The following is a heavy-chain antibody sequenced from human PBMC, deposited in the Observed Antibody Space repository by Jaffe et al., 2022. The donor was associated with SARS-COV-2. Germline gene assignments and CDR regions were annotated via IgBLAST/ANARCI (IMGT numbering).Heavy chain of an antibody. Sequence: QVQLVQSGAEVRKPGASVKVSCKASGYTFTSYTIHWVRQAPGQRLEWMGWINAGNGNTQYSQNFQGRVTISRDTSASTVYMELSSLGSEDTAVYYCAKESSGYKFRQLEYWGQGTLVTVSS. D-gene: IGHD6-19*01. V-gene: IGHV1-3*01. CDR3: AKESSGYKFRQLEY. CDR1: GYTFTSYT. CDR2: INAGNGNT. J-gene: IGHJ4*02.